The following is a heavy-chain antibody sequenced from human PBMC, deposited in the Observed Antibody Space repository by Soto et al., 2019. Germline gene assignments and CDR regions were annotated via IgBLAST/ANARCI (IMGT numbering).Heavy chain of an antibody. D-gene: IGHD3-9*01. CDR2: IKQDGSAK. J-gene: IGHJ4*02. CDR1: GFTFSSYW. Sequence: GGSLRLSCAASGFTFSSYWMSWVRQAPGKGLEWVANIKQDGSAKYYVDSVKGRFSISRDNAKNPLYLQMDSLRAEDTAAYYCARPRGYDTLTGYPYYFDYWGQSTQVTVSS. CDR3: ARPRGYDTLTGYPYYFDY. V-gene: IGHV3-7*01.